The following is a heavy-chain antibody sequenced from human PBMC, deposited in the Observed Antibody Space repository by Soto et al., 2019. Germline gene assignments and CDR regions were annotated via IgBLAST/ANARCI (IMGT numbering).Heavy chain of an antibody. CDR2: ISASGGRT. J-gene: IGHJ4*02. CDR1: GFTFSTYA. D-gene: IGHD6-6*01. CDR3: AKAYSSSSF. Sequence: GGSRRLSCAASGFTFSTYAMTWVRQAPGKGLEWVSGISASGGRTYYADSVKGRFTISRDNSKSTLYLQMNSLKAEDTAVYYCAKAYSSSSFWGQGTVVTVSS. V-gene: IGHV3-23*01.